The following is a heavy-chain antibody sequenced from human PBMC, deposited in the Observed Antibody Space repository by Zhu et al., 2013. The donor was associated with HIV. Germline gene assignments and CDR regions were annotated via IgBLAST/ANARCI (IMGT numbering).Heavy chain of an antibody. J-gene: IGHJ4*02. D-gene: IGHD4-4*01. CDR2: INPKSGGT. CDR1: NYTFTAYY. CDR3: AREDRRLMTTLDY. V-gene: IGHV1-2*02. Sequence: QVQLVQSGAEVKKPGASVKVSCKTSNYTFTAYYIHWVRQAPGQGLEWMGWINPKSGGTNYAQNFQGRLTMTRDTSIDTAYMELNSLESDDSAVYFCAREDRRLMTTLDYWGQGTLVTVSS.